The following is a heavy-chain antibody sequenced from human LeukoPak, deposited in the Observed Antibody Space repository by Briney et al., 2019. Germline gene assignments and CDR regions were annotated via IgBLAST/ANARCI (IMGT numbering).Heavy chain of an antibody. CDR2: MNPNSGNT. D-gene: IGHD3-10*01. CDR3: ARGRLKGESLQN. V-gene: IGHV1-8*01. Sequence: ASVKVSCKASGYTFTSYDINWVRQATGQGLEWMGWMNPNSGNTGYAQKFQGRVTMTRNTSISTAFMELSSLRSEDTAVYYCARGRLKGESLQNWGQGTLVTVSS. J-gene: IGHJ4*02. CDR1: GYTFTSYD.